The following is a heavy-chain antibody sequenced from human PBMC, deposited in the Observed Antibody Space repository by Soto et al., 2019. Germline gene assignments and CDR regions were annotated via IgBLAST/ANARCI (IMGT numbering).Heavy chain of an antibody. Sequence: GASVKVSCKASGYTFTKYALHWVRQAPGQRPEWMGWINAANDQTKYSQKFQDRVIISSDTSATTGYMELRSLRYEDTAVYYCARAGLTAVLRSPLYGMDVWGQGTTVTVSS. J-gene: IGHJ6*02. CDR3: ARAGLTAVLRSPLYGMDV. CDR1: GYTFTKYA. D-gene: IGHD4-4*01. CDR2: INAANDQT. V-gene: IGHV1-3*01.